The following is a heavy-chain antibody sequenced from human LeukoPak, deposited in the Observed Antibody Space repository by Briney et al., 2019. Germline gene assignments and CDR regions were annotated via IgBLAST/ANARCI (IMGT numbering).Heavy chain of an antibody. CDR3: AKDSSTTVTTKGGPRRSFDY. Sequence: PGGSLRLSCAASGFTFSSYVMSWVRQAPGKGLDWVSVISGSGGTTYYADSVKGRFTISKDNSKNTLYLLMNSLRAEDTAIYYCAKDSSTTVTTKGGPRRSFDYWGLGALVTVSS. V-gene: IGHV3-23*01. CDR2: ISGSGGTT. J-gene: IGHJ4*02. CDR1: GFTFSSYV. D-gene: IGHD4-17*01.